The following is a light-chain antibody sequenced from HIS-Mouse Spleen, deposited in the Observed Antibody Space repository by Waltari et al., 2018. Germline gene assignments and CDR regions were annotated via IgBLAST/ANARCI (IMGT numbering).Light chain of an antibody. V-gene: IGLV2-23*01. J-gene: IGLJ2*01. CDR2: EGS. CDR1: SSDVGSYNP. Sequence: QSALTQPASVSGSPGQSITISCTGTSSDVGSYNPVSLYQQHPGKAPKLMIYEGSKGPSGVSNRFSGSKSGNTASLTISGLQAEDEADYYCCAYAGSSTSVVFGGGTKLTVL. CDR3: CAYAGSSTSVV.